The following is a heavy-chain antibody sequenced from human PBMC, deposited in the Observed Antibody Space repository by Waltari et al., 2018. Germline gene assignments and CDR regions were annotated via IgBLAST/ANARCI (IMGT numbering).Heavy chain of an antibody. V-gene: IGHV3-30*18. CDR1: GFTFSNYD. CDR2: VSYDGSNE. D-gene: IGHD3-22*01. CDR3: AKDMDNFHSSHNSPQPAFDI. J-gene: IGHJ3*02. Sequence: QVQLVESGGGVVQPGRSLRLSWAGPGFTFSNYDMHWGRPAPGKGLEWVAVVSYDGSNEDYEDSVKGRFTISRDNSENTVFLQLSSLRVQDTAMYYCAKDMDNFHSSHNSPQPAFDIWGQGTMVTVSS.